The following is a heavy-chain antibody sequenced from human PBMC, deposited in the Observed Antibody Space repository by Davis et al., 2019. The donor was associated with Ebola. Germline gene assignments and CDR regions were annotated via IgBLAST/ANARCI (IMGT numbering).Heavy chain of an antibody. J-gene: IGHJ2*01. CDR1: GFTFSSYS. CDR2: ISSSGSTI. D-gene: IGHD2-15*01. CDR3: ARDRSGSGHFDL. V-gene: IGHV3-48*04. Sequence: GESLKISCAASGFTFSSYSMNWVRQAPGKGLEWVSYISSSGSTIYYADSVKGRFTISRDNAKNSLYLQMNSLRAEDTAVYYCARDRSGSGHFDLWGRGTLVTVSS.